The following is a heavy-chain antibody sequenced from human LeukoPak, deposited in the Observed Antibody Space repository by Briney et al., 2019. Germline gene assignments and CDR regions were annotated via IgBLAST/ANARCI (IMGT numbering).Heavy chain of an antibody. CDR1: GFTFSDYY. Sequence: GGSLRLSXAASGFTFSDYYMSWIRQAPGKGLEWVSYISSSGSTIYYADSVKGRFTISRDNAKNSLYLQMNSLRAEDTAVYYCARVNYYDSSGSDYWGQGTLVTVSS. V-gene: IGHV3-11*04. J-gene: IGHJ4*02. CDR2: ISSSGSTI. D-gene: IGHD3-22*01. CDR3: ARVNYYDSSGSDY.